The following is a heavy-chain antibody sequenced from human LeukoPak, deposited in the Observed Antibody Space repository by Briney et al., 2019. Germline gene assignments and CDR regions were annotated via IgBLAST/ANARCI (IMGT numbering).Heavy chain of an antibody. V-gene: IGHV3-23*01. CDR1: GFTFSSYA. CDR2: VSGSGGST. D-gene: IGHD7-27*01. Sequence: GGSLRLSCAASGFTFSSYAMSWVRQAPGKGLEWVSAVSGSGGSTYYADSVKGRFTISRDNSKNTLYLQMNSLRAEDTAVYYCAKGSPGLYYYYGMDVWGQGTTVTVSS. J-gene: IGHJ6*02. CDR3: AKGSPGLYYYYGMDV.